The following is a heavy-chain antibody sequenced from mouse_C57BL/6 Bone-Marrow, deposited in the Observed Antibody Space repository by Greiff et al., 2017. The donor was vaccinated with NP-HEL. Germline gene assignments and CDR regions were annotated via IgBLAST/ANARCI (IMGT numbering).Heavy chain of an antibody. CDR3: ARCYKGYMDY. CDR1: GYTFTSYW. D-gene: IGHD1-3*01. CDR2: IYPGSGST. J-gene: IGHJ4*01. V-gene: IGHV1-55*01. Sequence: QVQLKESGAELVKPGASVKMSCKASGYTFTSYWITWVKQRPGQGLEWIGDIYPGSGSTNYNEKFKSKATLTVDTSSSTAYMQLSSLTSEDSAVYYCARCYKGYMDYWGQGTSVTVSS.